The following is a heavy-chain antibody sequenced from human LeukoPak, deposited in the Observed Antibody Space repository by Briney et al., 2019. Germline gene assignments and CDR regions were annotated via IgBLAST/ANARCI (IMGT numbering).Heavy chain of an antibody. J-gene: IGHJ6*02. D-gene: IGHD3-10*01. CDR3: AKDPLWFGELLYGMDV. CDR2: INWNGGST. V-gene: IGHV3-20*04. CDR1: GFTFDDYG. Sequence: GGSLRLSCAASGFTFDDYGMSWVRQAPGKGLEWVSGINWNGGSTGYADSVKGRFTISRDNSKNTLYLQMNGLRAEDTAVYYCAKDPLWFGELLYGMDVWGQGTTVTVSS.